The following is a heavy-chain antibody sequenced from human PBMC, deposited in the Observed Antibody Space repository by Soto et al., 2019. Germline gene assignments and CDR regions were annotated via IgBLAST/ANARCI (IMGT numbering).Heavy chain of an antibody. CDR3: ARGVGRSSWTSFDS. V-gene: IGHV4-4*07. D-gene: IGHD6-13*01. J-gene: IGHJ4*02. CDR2: IYISENT. Sequence: PSETLSLTCTVSGGSISSDYWSWIRQPAGKGLEWIGRIYISENTHYNPSLRSRVGMSLDTSKNQLSLNLSSATAADTAVYYCARGVGRSSWTSFDSWGQGTLVTVSS. CDR1: GGSISSDY.